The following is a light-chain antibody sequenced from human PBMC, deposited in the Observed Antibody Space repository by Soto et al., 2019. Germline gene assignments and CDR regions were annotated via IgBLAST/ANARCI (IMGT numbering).Light chain of an antibody. V-gene: IGLV2-14*03. CDR1: RSDVGAYDY. CDR2: DVS. J-gene: IGLJ2*01. Sequence: QSVLTQPASVSGSPGQSITISCTGTRSDVGAYDYVSWYQQHPGKAPKLMIYDVSNRPSGVSNRFSGSKSGNTASLTISGLQAEDEADYYCSSYTTSSTVIFGGGTKLTVL. CDR3: SSYTTSSTVI.